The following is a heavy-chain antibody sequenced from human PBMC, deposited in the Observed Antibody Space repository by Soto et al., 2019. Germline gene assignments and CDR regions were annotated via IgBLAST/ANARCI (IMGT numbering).Heavy chain of an antibody. CDR3: ARDLSSGVTNACDV. J-gene: IGHJ3*01. Sequence: QVQLVESGGGVVQPGRSLRLSCAASRFTFSSYGIHWVRQAPGKGLEWVAVIWYDGSNKYSADSVKGRFTISRDNSKNTLYLQMNSLRVEDTAVYYCARDLSSGVTNACDVWGQGTVVTVSS. CDR2: IWYDGSNK. D-gene: IGHD2-15*01. V-gene: IGHV3-33*01. CDR1: RFTFSSYG.